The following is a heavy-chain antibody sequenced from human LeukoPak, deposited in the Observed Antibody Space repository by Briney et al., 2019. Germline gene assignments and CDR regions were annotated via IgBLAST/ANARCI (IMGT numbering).Heavy chain of an antibody. J-gene: IGHJ4*02. CDR2: IYYSGST. V-gene: IGHV4-59*01. CDR1: GGSISSYY. Sequence: SETLSLTCTVSGGSISSYYWSWIRQPPGKGLEWIGYIYYSGSTNYNPSLKSRVTISVDTSKNQFSLKLSSVTAADTAVYYCAGGEAYCGGDCYDYWGQGTLVTVSS. CDR3: AGGEAYCGGDCYDY. D-gene: IGHD2-21*02.